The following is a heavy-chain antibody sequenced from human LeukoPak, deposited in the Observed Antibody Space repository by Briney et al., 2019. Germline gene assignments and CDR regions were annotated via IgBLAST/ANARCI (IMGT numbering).Heavy chain of an antibody. Sequence: GGSLRLSCAASGFTFSSYGMTWVRQAPGKGLEWVGFIRSKAYGGTTEYAASVKGRFTISRDDSKSIAYLQMNSLKTEDTAVYYCTSSDYVWGSSGDYFDYWGQGTLVTVSS. CDR3: TSSDYVWGSSGDYFDY. D-gene: IGHD3-16*01. CDR2: IRSKAYGGTT. CDR1: GFTFSSYG. J-gene: IGHJ4*02. V-gene: IGHV3-49*04.